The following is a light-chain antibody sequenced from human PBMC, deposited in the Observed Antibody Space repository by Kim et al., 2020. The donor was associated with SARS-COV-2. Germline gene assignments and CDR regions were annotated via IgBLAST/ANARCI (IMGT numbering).Light chain of an antibody. CDR1: SSDVGGSKF. Sequence: GQSITISCTGTSSDVGGSKFVSWYQQHPDKAPKLIIFDVNNRPSGVSSRFSGSKSGNTASLTISGLQAVDEADYYCSSNTSSNTYVFGTGTKVTVL. V-gene: IGLV2-14*03. CDR2: DVN. J-gene: IGLJ1*01. CDR3: SSNTSSNTYV.